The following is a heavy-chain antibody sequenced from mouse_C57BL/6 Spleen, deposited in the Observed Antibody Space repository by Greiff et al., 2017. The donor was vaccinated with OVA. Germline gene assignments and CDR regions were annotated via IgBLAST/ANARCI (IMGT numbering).Heavy chain of an antibody. Sequence: QVQLQQSGPELVKPGASVKISCKASGYAFSSSWMNWVKQRPGKGLEWIGRIYPGDGDTNYNGKFKGKATLTADKSSSTAYMQLSSLTSEDAAVYFCAREDDYDGWYFDVWGTGTTVTVSS. CDR1: GYAFSSSW. V-gene: IGHV1-82*01. D-gene: IGHD2-4*01. J-gene: IGHJ1*03. CDR3: AREDDYDGWYFDV. CDR2: IYPGDGDT.